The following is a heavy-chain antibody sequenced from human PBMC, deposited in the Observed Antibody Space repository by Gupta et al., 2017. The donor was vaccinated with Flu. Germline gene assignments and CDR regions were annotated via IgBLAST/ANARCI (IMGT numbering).Heavy chain of an antibody. D-gene: IGHD3-22*01. CDR1: GFTFSNYG. CDR2: IWYDGINK. J-gene: IGHJ3*02. CDR3: ARDPLMGDSSGTTDAFDI. V-gene: IGHV3-33*01. Sequence: QVQLVESGGGVVRPGWSLRLYCAASGFTFSNYGMHWVRQAPGKGLEWVPVIWYDGINKYYADSVKGRFTISRDNSKNTLYLQMNSLRAEDTAVYYCARDPLMGDSSGTTDAFDIWGQGTMVTVSS.